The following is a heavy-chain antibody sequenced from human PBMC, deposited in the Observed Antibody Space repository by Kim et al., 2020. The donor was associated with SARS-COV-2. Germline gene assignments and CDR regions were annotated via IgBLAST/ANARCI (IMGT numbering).Heavy chain of an antibody. V-gene: IGHV4-4*09. J-gene: IGHJ4*02. CDR1: GGSISNHY. Sequence: SETLSLTCLVSGGSISNHYWSWIRQPPGRGLEWLGYMYSSGAKNYHPSLKSRVTMSLDTSKNQFSLKLTSVTTEDTAVYYCARGLLGIPAARDYWGQGALLTVSS. D-gene: IGHD2-2*01. CDR2: MYSSGAK. CDR3: ARGLLGIPAARDY.